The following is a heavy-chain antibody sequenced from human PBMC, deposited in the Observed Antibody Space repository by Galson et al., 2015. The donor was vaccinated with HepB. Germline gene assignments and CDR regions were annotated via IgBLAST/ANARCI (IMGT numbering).Heavy chain of an antibody. CDR2: IKSDGRST. Sequence: SLRLSCAASGFTFSNTWMHWVRQAPGKGPVWVSRIKSDGRSTSYADSVKGRFTISRDNAKNTLDLHMNSLRAEDTAVYYCARDNDYKVDYWGQGTLVTVSS. D-gene: IGHD4-11*01. CDR1: GFTFSNTW. J-gene: IGHJ4*02. V-gene: IGHV3-74*01. CDR3: ARDNDYKVDY.